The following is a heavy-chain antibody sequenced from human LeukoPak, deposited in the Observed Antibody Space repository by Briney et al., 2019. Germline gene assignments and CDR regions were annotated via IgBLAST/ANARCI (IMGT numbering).Heavy chain of an antibody. CDR3: AIRSCGGDCLDY. D-gene: IGHD2-21*02. CDR1: GYSISSSNW. Sequence: SETLSLTCAASGYSISSSNWWGWIRQPPGKGLEWIGYIYYSGSIYYNPSLKSRVTMSVDTSKNQFSLKLSSVTAVDTAVYSGAIRSCGGDCLDYWGQGTLVTVSS. V-gene: IGHV4-28*05. CDR2: IYYSGSI. J-gene: IGHJ4*02.